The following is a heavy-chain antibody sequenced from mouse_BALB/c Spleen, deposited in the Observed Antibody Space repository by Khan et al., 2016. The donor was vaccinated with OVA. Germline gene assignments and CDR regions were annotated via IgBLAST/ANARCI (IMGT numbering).Heavy chain of an antibody. D-gene: IGHD1-1*01. CDR3: ARNYYDSTDYYAMDD. Sequence: VQLKQSGPELMKPGASVKISCKASGYSFTSYYMHWVKQSHGKSLAWIGYIDPFNGGTSFNQKFKGMATLTLDKFSSTACMHLCSLTSEDSAVYYCARNYYDSTDYYAMDDWGQGTSVTVSS. CDR1: GYSFTSYY. CDR2: IDPFNGGT. V-gene: IGHV1S135*01. J-gene: IGHJ4*01.